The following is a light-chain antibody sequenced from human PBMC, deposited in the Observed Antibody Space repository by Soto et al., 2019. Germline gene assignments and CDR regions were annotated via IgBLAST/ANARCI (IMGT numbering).Light chain of an antibody. V-gene: IGKV3-20*01. Sequence: EIVLTQSPGTLSLSPGERATLSCRASQSVSSSYLAWYQQKPGQPPRLLIYGASSMATGIPDRFSGSESGTDFTLTISRQEPEYFAVYYCQRGGTFGQGTRLEIK. CDR1: QSVSSSY. CDR3: QRGGT. CDR2: GAS. J-gene: IGKJ2*02.